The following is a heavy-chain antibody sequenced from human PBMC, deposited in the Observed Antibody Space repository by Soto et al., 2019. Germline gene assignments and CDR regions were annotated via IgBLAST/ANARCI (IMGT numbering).Heavy chain of an antibody. D-gene: IGHD3-22*01. CDR1: GYTLTELS. CDR2: FDPEDGET. CDR3: ARVRSNYDSSAYYFDY. V-gene: IGHV1-24*01. J-gene: IGHJ4*02. Sequence: ASVKVSCKVSGYTLTELSMHWVRQAPGKGLEWMGGFDPEDGETIYAQKFQGRVTMTEDTSTDTAYMELSSLRFEDTAVYYCARVRSNYDSSAYYFDYWGQGFLVTVSS.